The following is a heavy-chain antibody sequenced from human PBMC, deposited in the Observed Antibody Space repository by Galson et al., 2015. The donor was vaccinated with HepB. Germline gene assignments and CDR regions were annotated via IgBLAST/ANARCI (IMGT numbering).Heavy chain of an antibody. V-gene: IGHV1-18*04. J-gene: IGHJ4*02. D-gene: IGHD6-13*01. CDR1: GYTFTSYG. CDR2: ISAYNGNT. CDR3: ARDSWVRAAAGTPAGY. Sequence: SVKASCKASGYTFTSYGISWVRQAPGQGLEWMGWISAYNGNTNYAQKLQGRVTMTTDTSTSTAYMELRSLRSDDTAVYYCARDSWVRAAAGTPAGYWGQGTLVTVSS.